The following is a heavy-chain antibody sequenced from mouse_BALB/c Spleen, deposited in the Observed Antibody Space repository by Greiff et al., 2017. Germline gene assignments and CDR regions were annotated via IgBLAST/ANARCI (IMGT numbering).Heavy chain of an antibody. D-gene: IGHD4-1*01. Sequence: EVMLVESGGGLVKPGGSLKLSCAASGFTFSSYAMSWVRQSPEKRLEWVAEISSGGSYTYYPDTVTGRFTISRDNAKNTLYLEMSSLRSEDTAMYYCARNWDNAMDYWGQGTSVTVSS. J-gene: IGHJ4*01. CDR2: ISSGGSYT. CDR1: GFTFSSYA. CDR3: ARNWDNAMDY. V-gene: IGHV5-9-4*01.